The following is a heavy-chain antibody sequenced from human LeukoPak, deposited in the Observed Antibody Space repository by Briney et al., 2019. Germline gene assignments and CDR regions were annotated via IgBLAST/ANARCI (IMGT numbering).Heavy chain of an antibody. CDR2: INPKTGGT. Sequence: GASVKVSCKASGYTFTDNYLHWVRQAPGQGLEWMGLINPKTGGTTYAQKFQGTITVTRDTSVSTVYMELSGLGPDDTAIYYCVRVAYCGSACYYYVDSWGQGTLVTVSS. V-gene: IGHV1-2*02. CDR3: VRVAYCGSACYYYVDS. J-gene: IGHJ4*02. CDR1: GYTFTDNY. D-gene: IGHD2-21*02.